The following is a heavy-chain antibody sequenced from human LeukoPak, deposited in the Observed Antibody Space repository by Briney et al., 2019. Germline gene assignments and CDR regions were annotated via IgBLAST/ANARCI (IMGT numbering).Heavy chain of an antibody. V-gene: IGHV3-30*03. CDR1: GFTFSSYG. D-gene: IGHD3-22*01. Sequence: GGSLRLSCAASGFTFSSYGMHWVRQAPGKGLEWVAVISYDRSNKYYADSVKGRFTISRDNSKNTLYLQMNSLRAEDTAVYYCARDQSHYYDSSGYVHWGQGTLVTVSS. CDR3: ARDQSHYYDSSGYVH. CDR2: ISYDRSNK. J-gene: IGHJ4*02.